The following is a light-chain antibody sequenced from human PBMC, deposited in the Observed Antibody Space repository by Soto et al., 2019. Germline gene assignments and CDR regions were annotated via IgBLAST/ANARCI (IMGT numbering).Light chain of an antibody. J-gene: IGKJ1*01. V-gene: IGKV1-5*03. Sequence: SVGDRVTITCRASQSINIWLAWYQQKPGRAPNLLIYKASTLESGVPSRFSGSGSGTEFTLTISGLQPDDFATYYCQQYNVYWTFGQGTKVDIK. CDR2: KAS. CDR3: QQYNVYWT. CDR1: QSINIW.